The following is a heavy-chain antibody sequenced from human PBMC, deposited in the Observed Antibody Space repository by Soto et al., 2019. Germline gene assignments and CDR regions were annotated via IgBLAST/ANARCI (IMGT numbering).Heavy chain of an antibody. V-gene: IGHV3-74*03. J-gene: IGHJ4*02. D-gene: IGHD1-26*01. Sequence: GGSLRLSCAASGLTFRSYWMHWVRQAPGKGLEWVSHISGGGINTMYADSMKGRFTVSRDNSKNTLYPQMNRLSAEDTGVYFCAKHQSGSYYVDYWGQGILVTVSS. CDR3: AKHQSGSYYVDY. CDR2: ISGGGINT. CDR1: GLTFRSYW.